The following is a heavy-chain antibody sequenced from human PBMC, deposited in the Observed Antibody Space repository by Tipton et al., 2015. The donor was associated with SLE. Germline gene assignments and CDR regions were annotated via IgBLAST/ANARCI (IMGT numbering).Heavy chain of an antibody. V-gene: IGHV4-59*01. CDR3: ARVRGRGYFQH. J-gene: IGHJ1*01. CDR2: IYYSGST. D-gene: IGHD3-10*01. CDR1: GGSISSYY. Sequence: TLSLTCTVSGGSISSYYWSWIRQPPGKGLEWIGYIYYSGSTNYSPSLKCRVTISVDTSKNQFSLKLSSVTAADPAVYYCARVRGRGYFQHWGQGTLVTVSS.